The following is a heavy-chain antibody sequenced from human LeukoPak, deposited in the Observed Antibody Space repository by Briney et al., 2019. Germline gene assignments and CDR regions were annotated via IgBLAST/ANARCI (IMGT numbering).Heavy chain of an antibody. J-gene: IGHJ4*02. CDR3: ARHRFGHLFDY. D-gene: IGHD3-16*01. CDR1: GGSISSSSYY. CDR2: VYHTGHT. Sequence: SETLSLTCTVSGGSISSSSYYWSWIRQPPGKGLEWIGYVYHTGHTHYRPSLKSRVTVSLDTSRNQVSLILSSVTAADMAVYYCARHRFGHLFDYWGQGTLVFVSS. V-gene: IGHV4-61*01.